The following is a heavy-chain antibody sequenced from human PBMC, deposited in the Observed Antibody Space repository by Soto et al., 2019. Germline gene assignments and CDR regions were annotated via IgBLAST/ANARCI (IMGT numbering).Heavy chain of an antibody. D-gene: IGHD3-3*01. CDR2: IYYSGST. Sequence: QVQLQESGPGLVKPSQTLSLTCTVSGGSISSSDYYWSWIRQPPGKGLEWIGYIYYSGSTYYNPSLKSRVTISVDTSKNQFSLKLSSVTAADTAVYYCARSPVHITIFGVGAFDIWGQGTMVTVSS. J-gene: IGHJ3*02. V-gene: IGHV4-30-4*01. CDR1: GGSISSSDYY. CDR3: ARSPVHITIFGVGAFDI.